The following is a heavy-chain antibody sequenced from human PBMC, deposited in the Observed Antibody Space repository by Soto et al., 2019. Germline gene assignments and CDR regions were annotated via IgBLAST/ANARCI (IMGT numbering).Heavy chain of an antibody. CDR1: GYTFTSYG. V-gene: IGHV1-18*01. CDR2: ISAYNGNT. J-gene: IGHJ6*02. D-gene: IGHD3-10*01. CDR3: ARDRGLLWFGELGYYYYGMDV. Sequence: ASVKVSCKASGYTFTSYGISWVRQAPGQGLEWMGWISAYNGNTNYAQKLQGRVTMTTDTSTSTAYMELRSLRSDDTAVYYCARDRGLLWFGELGYYYYGMDVWGQGTTVTVSS.